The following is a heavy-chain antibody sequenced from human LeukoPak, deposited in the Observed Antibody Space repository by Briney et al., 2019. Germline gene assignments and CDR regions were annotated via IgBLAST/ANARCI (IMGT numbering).Heavy chain of an antibody. CDR1: GFTVSSNY. J-gene: IGHJ6*02. D-gene: IGHD3-10*01. CDR2: IYSGGST. Sequence: GGSLRLSCAASGFTVSSNYMSWVRQAPGKGLEWVSVIYSGGSTYYADSVKGRFTISRHNSKNTLYLQMNSLRAEDTAVYYCARIPIIRYYYYGKEVWGQGTTVTVSS. CDR3: ARIPIIRYYYYGKEV. V-gene: IGHV3-53*04.